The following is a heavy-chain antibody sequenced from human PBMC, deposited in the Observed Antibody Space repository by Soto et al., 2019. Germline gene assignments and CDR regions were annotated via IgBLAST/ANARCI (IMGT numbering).Heavy chain of an antibody. CDR3: ARDPSIVLMVYALDAFDI. CDR1: GYTFTSYG. V-gene: IGHV1-18*01. J-gene: IGHJ3*02. Sequence: QVPLVQSGAEVKKPGASVKVSCKASGYTFTSYGISWVRQAPGQGLEWMGWISAYNGNTNYAQKLQGRVTMTTDTSTSTAYMELRSLRSDDTAVYYCARDPSIVLMVYALDAFDIWGQGTMVTVSS. CDR2: ISAYNGNT. D-gene: IGHD2-8*01.